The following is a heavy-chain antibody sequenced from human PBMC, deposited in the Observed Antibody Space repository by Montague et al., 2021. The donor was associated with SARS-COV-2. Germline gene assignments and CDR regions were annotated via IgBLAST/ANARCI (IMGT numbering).Heavy chain of an antibody. J-gene: IGHJ4*02. CDR3: ARGQSGITMIVVAILGVEFYFDN. Sequence: SETLSLTCAVYGGSFSDSHWSWLRQPPGKGLEWIGGINQSGSTKYNPSLKSRVTISVDTSKNQFSLKLSSLTAADTAVYYCARGQSGITMIVVAILGVEFYFDNWGQGTLVTVSS. V-gene: IGHV4-34*01. D-gene: IGHD3-22*01. CDR1: GGSFSDSH. CDR2: INQSGST.